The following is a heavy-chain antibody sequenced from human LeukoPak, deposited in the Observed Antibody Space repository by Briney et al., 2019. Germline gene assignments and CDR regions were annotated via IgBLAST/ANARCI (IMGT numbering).Heavy chain of an antibody. V-gene: IGHV4-59*01. CDR1: GGSISSYY. CDR3: ARGRDGYNLDFDY. D-gene: IGHD5-24*01. Sequence: KPSETLSLTCTVSGGSISSYYWSWIRQPPGKGLEWLGYIYYSGSTNYNPSLKSRVTISVDTSKNQFSLKLSSVTAAVTAVYYCARGRDGYNLDFDYWGQGTLVTVSS. CDR2: IYYSGST. J-gene: IGHJ4*02.